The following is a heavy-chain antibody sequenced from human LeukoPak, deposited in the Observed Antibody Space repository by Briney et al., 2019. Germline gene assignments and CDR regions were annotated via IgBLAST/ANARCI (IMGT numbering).Heavy chain of an antibody. D-gene: IGHD6-13*01. CDR3: ARPGIAAASWFDP. CDR2: IYYSGST. J-gene: IGHJ5*02. CDR1: GGSISSSSYY. Sequence: SETLSLTCTVSGGSISSSSYYWGWIRQPLGKGLEWIGSIYYSGSTYYNPSLKSRVTISVDTSKNQFSLKLSSVTAADTAVYYCARPGIAAASWFDPWGQGTLVTVSS. V-gene: IGHV4-39*01.